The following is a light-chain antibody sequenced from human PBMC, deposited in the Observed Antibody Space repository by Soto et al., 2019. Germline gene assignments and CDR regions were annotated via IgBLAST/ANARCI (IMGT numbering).Light chain of an antibody. CDR3: CSFVSNTWV. V-gene: IGLV2-23*01. CDR2: EGN. Sequence: QSVLTQPASVSGSPGQSITISCTGSTNDLKNYNLVSWYQHHPGRAPKLLIYEGNDRPSGVSDRFSGSKSGSSASLTISGLQAGDEADYYCCSFVSNTWVFGGGTKVTVL. CDR1: TNDLKNYNL. J-gene: IGLJ3*02.